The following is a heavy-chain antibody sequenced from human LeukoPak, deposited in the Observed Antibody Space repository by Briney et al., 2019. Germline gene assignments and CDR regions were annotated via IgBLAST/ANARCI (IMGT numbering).Heavy chain of an antibody. J-gene: IGHJ4*02. V-gene: IGHV1-8*01. D-gene: IGHD6-13*01. CDR3: ARGLGREQQLLRAFDY. CDR2: MNPNSGNT. Sequence: XXIXXVRQXSGXGLEWMGWMNPNSGNTGSAQKFQGRVTMTSNTSISTAYMELSSLRSEDTAVYYCARGLGREQQLLRAFDYWGQGTPVTVSS. CDR1: XX.